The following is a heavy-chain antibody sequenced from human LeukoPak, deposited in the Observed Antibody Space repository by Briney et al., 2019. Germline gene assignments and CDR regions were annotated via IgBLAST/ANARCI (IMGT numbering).Heavy chain of an antibody. V-gene: IGHV4-4*09. Sequence: PSETLSLTCTVSGGSIGSYYWSWIRQPPGKGLEWIGYIYTSGSTNYNPSLKSRVTISVDTSKNQFSLKLSSVTAADTAVYYCARRGYSGLYFDYWGQGTLVTVSS. CDR3: ARRGYSGLYFDY. CDR1: GGSIGSYY. J-gene: IGHJ4*02. D-gene: IGHD5-12*01. CDR2: IYTSGST.